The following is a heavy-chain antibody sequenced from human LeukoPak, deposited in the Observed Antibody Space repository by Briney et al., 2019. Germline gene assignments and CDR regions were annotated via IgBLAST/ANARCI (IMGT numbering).Heavy chain of an antibody. V-gene: IGHV1-46*01. CDR1: GYTFTSYY. J-gene: IGHJ6*03. Sequence: ASVKVSCKASGYTFTSYYMHWVRQAPGQGLEWMGIINLSGGSTSYAQKFQGRVTMTRDMSTSTVYMELSSLRSEDTAVYYCARGVRLITGTPGSNYYYYYMDVWGKGTTVTISS. CDR2: INLSGGST. CDR3: ARGVRLITGTPGSNYYYYYMDV. D-gene: IGHD1-20*01.